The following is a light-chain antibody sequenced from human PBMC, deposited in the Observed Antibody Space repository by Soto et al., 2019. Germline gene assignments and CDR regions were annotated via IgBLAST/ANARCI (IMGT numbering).Light chain of an antibody. V-gene: IGKV3-15*01. CDR1: QSVSSN. Sequence: EIVMTQSPATLSVSPGERATLSCRASQSVSSNLAWYQQKPGQAPRLLIYGASTRATGIPARFSGSGSGTEFTLTISSLQSEDFAVYYCQQYNNWPLTFGGGNKVESK. CDR3: QQYNNWPLT. CDR2: GAS. J-gene: IGKJ4*01.